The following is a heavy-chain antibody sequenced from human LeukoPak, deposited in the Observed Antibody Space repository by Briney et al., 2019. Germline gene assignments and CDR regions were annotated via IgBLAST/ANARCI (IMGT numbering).Heavy chain of an antibody. J-gene: IGHJ3*02. D-gene: IGHD3-22*01. Sequence: GGSLRLSCAASGFTFSSYSMNWVRQAPGKGLEWVSYISSSSSTIYYADSVKGRFTISRVNAKNSLYLQMNSLRDEDTAVYYCARGGIVVVIHDAFDIWGQGTMVTVSS. CDR1: GFTFSSYS. CDR3: ARGGIVVVIHDAFDI. V-gene: IGHV3-48*02. CDR2: ISSSSSTI.